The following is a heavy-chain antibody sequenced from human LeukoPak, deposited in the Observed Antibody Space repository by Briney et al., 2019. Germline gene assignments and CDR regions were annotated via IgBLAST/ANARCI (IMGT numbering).Heavy chain of an antibody. J-gene: IGHJ3*02. CDR3: ARDPADGVVVITGHAFDI. Sequence: AASVKVSCKASGGTFSSYAISWVRQAPGQGLEWMGGIIPIFGTANYAQKFQGRVTITADESTSTAYMELSSLSSEDTAVYYCARDPADGVVVITGHAFDIWGQGTMVTVSS. CDR2: IIPIFGTA. CDR1: GGTFSSYA. D-gene: IGHD3-22*01. V-gene: IGHV1-69*13.